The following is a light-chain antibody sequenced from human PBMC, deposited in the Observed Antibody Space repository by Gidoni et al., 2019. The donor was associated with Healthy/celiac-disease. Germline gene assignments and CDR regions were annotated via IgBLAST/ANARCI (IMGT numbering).Light chain of an antibody. CDR2: KAS. CDR1: QSITSW. CDR3: QQYNSYPLT. Sequence: DIQMTQSPSTLSASVGDRVTITCRASQSITSWLAWYQQKPGKAPKLLIYKASSLESGVPSRFSGSGSGTEFTLTISSLQPDDFATFYCQQYNSYPLTFGGGTRVEIK. J-gene: IGKJ4*01. V-gene: IGKV1-5*03.